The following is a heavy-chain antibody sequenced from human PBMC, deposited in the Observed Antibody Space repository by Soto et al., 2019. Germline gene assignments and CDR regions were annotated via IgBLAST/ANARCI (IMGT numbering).Heavy chain of an antibody. V-gene: IGHV3-23*01. D-gene: IGHD6-19*01. CDR1: GFTFSSYA. CDR2: ITSAGST. J-gene: IGHJ6*02. Sequence: EVQLLESGGGLVQRGGSLRLSCAASGFTFSSYAMSWVRQAPGKGLEWVSVITSAGSTYYADSVKGRFTISRDNFKNTLNLQMNSLRAEDTALYYCAKSRAVADTVLVYGMDVWGQGTTVTVSS. CDR3: AKSRAVADTVLVYGMDV.